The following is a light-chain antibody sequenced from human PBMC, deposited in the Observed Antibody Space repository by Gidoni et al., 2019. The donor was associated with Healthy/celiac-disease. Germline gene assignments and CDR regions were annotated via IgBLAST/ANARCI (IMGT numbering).Light chain of an antibody. V-gene: IGLV2-14*01. J-gene: IGLJ1*01. CDR3: SSYTSSSTYV. CDR2: DVS. Sequence: QSALTQPAPVSVSPGQSITISCTGASSDVGGYNYVPWYQQHPGKAPKLMIYDVSNRPSGVSNRFSGSKSGNTASLTISGLQAEDEADYYCSSYTSSSTYVFGTGTKVTVL. CDR1: SSDVGGYNY.